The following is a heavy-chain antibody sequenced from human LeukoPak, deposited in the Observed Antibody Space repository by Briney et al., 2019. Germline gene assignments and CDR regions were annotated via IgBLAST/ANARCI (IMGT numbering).Heavy chain of an antibody. CDR1: GGSISSGDYY. CDR2: IYYSGST. V-gene: IGHV4-30-4*08. D-gene: IGHD4/OR15-4a*01. CDR3: AREHSDYGSDY. J-gene: IGHJ4*02. Sequence: PSQTLSLTCTVSGGSISSGDYYWSWIRQPPGKGREWIGYIYYSGSTYYNPSLKSRVTISVDTSKNQFSLKLSSVTAADTAVYYCAREHSDYGSDYWGQGTLVTVSS.